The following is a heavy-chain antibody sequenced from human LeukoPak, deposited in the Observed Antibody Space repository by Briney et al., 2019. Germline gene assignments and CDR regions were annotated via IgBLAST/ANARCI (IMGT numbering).Heavy chain of an antibody. CDR1: GFTFRGHG. D-gene: IGHD4-17*01. CDR3: ARANDYGDYGGWDS. CDR2: IRNDGRNK. J-gene: IGHJ4*02. V-gene: IGHV3-30*02. Sequence: GGSLRLSCAASGFTFRGHGIHWVRQAPGKGLEWVSFIRNDGRNKFYADSVKGRFTISRDNSRNTLYLQMDSLRPEDTAVYYCARANDYGDYGGWDSWGQGTLVTVSS.